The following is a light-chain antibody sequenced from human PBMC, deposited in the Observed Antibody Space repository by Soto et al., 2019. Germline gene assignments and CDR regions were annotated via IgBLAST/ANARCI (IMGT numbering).Light chain of an antibody. CDR1: RSDVVGYNY. CDR3: SSDGGTNNLRV. J-gene: IGLJ3*02. CDR2: EVS. Sequence: QSALTQPPSASPSPGKSVPISCTGTRSDVVGYNYVSWYQQHPGKAPNLMIYEVSKRPSGVPDRFSGSKSGNTASLTVSGLQAEDEADYYCSSDGGTNNLRVFGGGTKVTVL. V-gene: IGLV2-8*01.